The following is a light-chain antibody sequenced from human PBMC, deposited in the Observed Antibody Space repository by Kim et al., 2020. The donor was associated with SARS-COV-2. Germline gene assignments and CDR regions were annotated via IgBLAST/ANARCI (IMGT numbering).Light chain of an antibody. Sequence: LGKIVRITCQGDSISSYYASWYQQKPGQAPVLVIYGKNNRPSGIPDRFSGSSSGNTASLTITGAQAEDEADYSCNSRDSSGNHLVVFGGGTQLTV. CDR2: GKN. CDR3: NSRDSSGNHLVV. CDR1: SISSYY. V-gene: IGLV3-19*01. J-gene: IGLJ2*01.